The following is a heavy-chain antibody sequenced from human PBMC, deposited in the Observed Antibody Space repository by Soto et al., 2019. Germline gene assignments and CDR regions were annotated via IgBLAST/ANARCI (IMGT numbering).Heavy chain of an antibody. CDR1: GFTFSSYG. Sequence: GGSLRLSCAASGFTFSSYGMHWVRQAPGKGLEWVAVISYDGSNKYYADSVKGRFTISRDNSKNTLYLQMNSLRAEDTAVYYCAKGAMVRGVITFGHYYYGMDVWGQGTTVTVS. V-gene: IGHV3-30*18. D-gene: IGHD3-10*01. CDR2: ISYDGSNK. J-gene: IGHJ6*02. CDR3: AKGAMVRGVITFGHYYYGMDV.